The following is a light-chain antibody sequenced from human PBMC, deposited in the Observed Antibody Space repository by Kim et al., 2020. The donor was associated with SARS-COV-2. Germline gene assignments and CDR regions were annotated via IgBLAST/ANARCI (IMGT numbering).Light chain of an antibody. Sequence: ASVKLTCTLSSGHSSHAIAWHQQQPQKGPRYLMKLNSDGSHNKGDGVPDRFSGSSSGAERHLTISSLQSEDEADYYCQTWGTGTLVFGGGTKLTVL. V-gene: IGLV4-69*01. CDR3: QTWGTGTLV. CDR2: LNSDGSH. J-gene: IGLJ2*01. CDR1: SGHSSHA.